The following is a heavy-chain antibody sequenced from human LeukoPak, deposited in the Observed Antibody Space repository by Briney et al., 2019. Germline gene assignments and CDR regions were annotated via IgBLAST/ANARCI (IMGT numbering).Heavy chain of an antibody. CDR2: INPNSGGT. J-gene: IGHJ6*02. CDR3: ASPLRTDFDWWRYYGMDV. V-gene: IGHV1-2*02. D-gene: IGHD3-9*01. Sequence: GASVKVSCKASGYTFTGYYMHWVRQAPGQGLEWMGWINPNSGGTNYAQKFQGRVTMTRDTSISTAYMELSRLRSDDTAVYYCASPLRTDFDWWRYYGMDVWGQGTTVTVSS. CDR1: GYTFTGYY.